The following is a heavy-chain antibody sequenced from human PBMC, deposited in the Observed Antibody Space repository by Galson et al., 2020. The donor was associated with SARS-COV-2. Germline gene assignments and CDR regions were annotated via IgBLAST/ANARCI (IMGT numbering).Heavy chain of an antibody. J-gene: IGHJ4*02. V-gene: IGHV4-39*01. D-gene: IGHD3-10*01. CDR2: VYYSGST. CDR3: ARHRRWLQSGCDY. Sequence: QPPGKGLEWIGSVYYSGSTHYNPSLESRVTVSVDTSNNQFSLRLNSVIAADTAVYYCARHRRWLQSGCDYWGQGTPVTVSS.